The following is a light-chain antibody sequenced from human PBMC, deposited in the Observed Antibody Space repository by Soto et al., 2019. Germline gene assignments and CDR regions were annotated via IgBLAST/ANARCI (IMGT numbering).Light chain of an antibody. CDR1: QSISSW. V-gene: IGKV1-5*03. J-gene: IGKJ1*01. Sequence: DIQMTQSPSTLSASVGDRVTITCRASQSISSWLVWYQQKPGKAPKPLIYKASTLESGVPSRFSGSGSGTEFTLTINSLQPDDFATYYYQQYNSYSWTFGQGTKVEI. CDR2: KAS. CDR3: QQYNSYSWT.